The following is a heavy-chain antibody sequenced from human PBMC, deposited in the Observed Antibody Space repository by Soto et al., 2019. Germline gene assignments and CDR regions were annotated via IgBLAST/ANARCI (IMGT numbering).Heavy chain of an antibody. V-gene: IGHV3-23*01. CDR1: GFTFSSYA. CDR3: AKDGVLLWFGELLGY. J-gene: IGHJ4*02. CDR2: ISGSGGST. Sequence: GGSLRLSCAASGFTFSSYAMSWVRQAPGKGLEWVSAISGSGGSTYYADSVKGRFTISRDNSKNTLYLQMNSLRAEDTAVYYCAKDGVLLWFGELLGYWGQGTLVTVSS. D-gene: IGHD3-10*01.